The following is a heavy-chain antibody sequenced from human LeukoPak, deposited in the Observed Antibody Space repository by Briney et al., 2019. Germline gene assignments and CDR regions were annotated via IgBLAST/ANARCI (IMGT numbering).Heavy chain of an antibody. V-gene: IGHV1-2*02. CDR3: ARGVVRGVHPVYFDY. D-gene: IGHD3-10*01. CDR1: GYTFTGYY. CDR2: INPNSGGT. Sequence: ASVTVSCKASGYTFTGYYMHWVRQAPGQGLEWLGWINPNSGGTNYAQKFQGRVTMTRDTSISTAYMELSRLRSDDTAVYYCARGVVRGVHPVYFDYWGQGTLVTVSS. J-gene: IGHJ4*02.